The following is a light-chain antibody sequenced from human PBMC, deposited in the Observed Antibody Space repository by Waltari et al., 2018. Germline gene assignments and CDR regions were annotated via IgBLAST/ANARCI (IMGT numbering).Light chain of an antibody. V-gene: IGLV1-40*01. CDR3: QSYDSGLSGWV. CDR1: SSTLGAPVV. Sequence: QSVLTHPPSVSGAPGLRVARSCTERSSTLGAPVVVHWYRQLPGTAPKLLIYGNNNRPSGVPDRFSGSRSGTSASLAITGLQAEDEADYYCQSYDSGLSGWVFGGGTKLTVL. J-gene: IGLJ3*02. CDR2: GNN.